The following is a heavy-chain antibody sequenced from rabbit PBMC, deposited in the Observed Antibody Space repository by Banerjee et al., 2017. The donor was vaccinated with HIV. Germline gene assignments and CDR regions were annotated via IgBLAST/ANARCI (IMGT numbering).Heavy chain of an antibody. V-gene: IGHV1S40*01. J-gene: IGHJ4*01. CDR2: IYTGDGNT. D-gene: IGHD8-1*01. Sequence: QSLEESGGDLVKPGASLTLTCTASGFSFSSNYWMCWVRQAPGKGLEWIGCIYTGDGNTYYASWAKGRFSSSKTSSTTVTLQMTSLTAADTATYFCARDPNYDDINYYNLWGQGTLVTVS. CDR1: GFSFSSNYW. CDR3: ARDPNYDDINYYNL.